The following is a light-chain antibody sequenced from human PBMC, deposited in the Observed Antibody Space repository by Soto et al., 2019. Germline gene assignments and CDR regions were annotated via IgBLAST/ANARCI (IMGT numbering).Light chain of an antibody. CDR2: GAS. Sequence: EIVMTHSPATLSVSPCERATLSSSASQSVSSNLAWYQQKPGQAPRLLIYGASTRATGIPARFSGSGSGTEFTLTISSLQSEDFAVYYCQQYNNWPPVTFGQGTKVDIK. V-gene: IGKV3-15*01. CDR3: QQYNNWPPVT. CDR1: QSVSSN. J-gene: IGKJ1*01.